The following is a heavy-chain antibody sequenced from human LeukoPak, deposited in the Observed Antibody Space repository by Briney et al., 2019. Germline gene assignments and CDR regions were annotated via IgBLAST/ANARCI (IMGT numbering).Heavy chain of an antibody. CDR1: GFTFSSYA. Sequence: PGRSLRLSCAASGFTFSSYAMHWVRQASGKGLEWVGRIRSKANSYATAYAASVKGRFTISRDDSKNTAYLQMNSLKTEDTAVYYCTRHDPLPLRWYDYWGQGTLVTVSS. CDR3: TRHDPLPLRWYDY. J-gene: IGHJ4*02. D-gene: IGHD4-23*01. V-gene: IGHV3-73*01. CDR2: IRSKANSYAT.